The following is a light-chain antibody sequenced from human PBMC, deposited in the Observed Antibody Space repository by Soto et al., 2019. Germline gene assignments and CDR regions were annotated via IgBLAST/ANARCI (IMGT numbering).Light chain of an antibody. V-gene: IGKV1-27*01. J-gene: IGKJ4*01. CDR3: QKYNSAPLT. Sequence: DIQMTQSPSSLSASVGDRVTITCRASQSISNYLAWYQQKPGKVPMLLIYAASTLKSGVPSRFSGSGSGTDFTLTISILQPEYVATYYCQKYNSAPLTFGGGTTVEIK. CDR1: QSISNY. CDR2: AAS.